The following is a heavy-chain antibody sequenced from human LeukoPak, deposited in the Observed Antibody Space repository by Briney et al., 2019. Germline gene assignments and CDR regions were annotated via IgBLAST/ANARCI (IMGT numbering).Heavy chain of an antibody. CDR2: INHSGST. D-gene: IGHD6-19*01. CDR3: ASSGRGAQDSYYYYYGMDV. V-gene: IGHV4-34*01. Sequence: SETLSLTCAVYGGSFSGYYWSWIRQPPGKGLEWIGEINHSGSTNYNPSLKSRVTISVDRSKNQFSLKLSSVTAADTAVYYCASSGRGAQDSYYYYYGMDVWGQGTTVTVSS. CDR1: GGSFSGYY. J-gene: IGHJ6*02.